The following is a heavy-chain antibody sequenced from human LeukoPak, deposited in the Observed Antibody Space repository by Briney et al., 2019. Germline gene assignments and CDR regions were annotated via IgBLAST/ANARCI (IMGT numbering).Heavy chain of an antibody. J-gene: IGHJ4*02. CDR2: IIPIFGTA. D-gene: IGHD3-10*01. CDR1: GGTFSSYA. V-gene: IGHV1-69*13. Sequence: SVKVSCKASGGTFSSYAISRVRQAPGQGLEWMGGIIPIFGTANYAQKFQGRVTITADESTSTAYMELSSLRSEDTAVYYCARDYYGSGSYYKPFDYWGQGTLVTVSS. CDR3: ARDYYGSGSYYKPFDY.